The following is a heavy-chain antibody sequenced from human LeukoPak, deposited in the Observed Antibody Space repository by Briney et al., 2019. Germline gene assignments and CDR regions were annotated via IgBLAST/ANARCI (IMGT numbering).Heavy chain of an antibody. CDR1: GFTFSSCC. CDR3: AIRGGSGSYHRGFDP. D-gene: IGHD3-10*01. V-gene: IGHV3-23*01. Sequence: PGGSLRLSCAGSGFTFSSCCMSWVRQAPGKGLEGVSVISGSGSSTYYADSVKGRFTISRDNSKNTLYLQMNSLRAEDTAAYYCAIRGGSGSYHRGFDPWGQGTRVTVSS. CDR2: ISGSGSST. J-gene: IGHJ5*02.